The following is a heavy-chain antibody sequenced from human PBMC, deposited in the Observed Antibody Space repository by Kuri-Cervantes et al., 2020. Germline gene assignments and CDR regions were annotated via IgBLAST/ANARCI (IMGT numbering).Heavy chain of an antibody. J-gene: IGHJ4*02. CDR3: ARGRGGVVGATYFDY. Sequence: SETLSLTCAVYGGSFSGYYWSWIRQPPGKGLEWIGEINHSGSTNYNPSLESRVTISVDTSKNQSSLKLSSVTAADTAVYYCARGRGGVVGATYFDYWGQGTLVTVSS. CDR1: GGSFSGYY. D-gene: IGHD1-26*01. CDR2: INHSGST. V-gene: IGHV4-34*01.